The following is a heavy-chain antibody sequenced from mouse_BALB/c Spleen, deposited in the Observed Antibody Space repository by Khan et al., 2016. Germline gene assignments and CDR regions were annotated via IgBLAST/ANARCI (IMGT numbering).Heavy chain of an antibody. Sequence: VQLKESGAELVKPGASVKLSCTASGFNIKDTYMHWVKQRPEQGLEWIGRIDPANGNTKYDPKFQGKATITADTSSNTAYLQLSSLTSEDTAVYYCARCPYDDDVEFADWGQGTLVTVSA. J-gene: IGHJ3*01. CDR1: GFNIKDTY. D-gene: IGHD2-4*01. V-gene: IGHV14-3*02. CDR3: ARCPYDDDVEFAD. CDR2: IDPANGNT.